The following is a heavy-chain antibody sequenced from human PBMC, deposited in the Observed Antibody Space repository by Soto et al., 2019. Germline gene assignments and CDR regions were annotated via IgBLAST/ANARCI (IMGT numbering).Heavy chain of an antibody. CDR1: GFTFSNAW. V-gene: IGHV3-15*07. CDR2: IKSKTDGGTT. Sequence: GGSLRLSCAASGFTFSNAWMNWVRQAPGKGLEWVGRIKSKTDGGTTDYAAPVKGRFTISRDDSKNTLYLQMNSLKTEDTAVYYCTTQRQVLRFLEWLPSNVDYYGMDVWGQGTTVTVS. CDR3: TTQRQVLRFLEWLPSNVDYYGMDV. J-gene: IGHJ6*02. D-gene: IGHD3-3*01.